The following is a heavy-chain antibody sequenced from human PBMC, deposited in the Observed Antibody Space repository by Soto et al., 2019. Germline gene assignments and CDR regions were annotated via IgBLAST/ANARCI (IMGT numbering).Heavy chain of an antibody. CDR1: GYIFVNYG. J-gene: IGHJ6*04. V-gene: IGHV1-18*01. D-gene: IGHD3-16*01. CDR2: ISTYSGNT. CDR3: AMVDNYVTPTPQDV. Sequence: QVQLVQSGDEVRKPGSSVKVSCKASGYIFVNYGIAWVRQAPGQGLEWMGWISTYSGNTHYASKVQGRLTMTTDTSTSTAYMDLGSLTSDDTAVYYCAMVDNYVTPTPQDVWGTGTTVTVSS.